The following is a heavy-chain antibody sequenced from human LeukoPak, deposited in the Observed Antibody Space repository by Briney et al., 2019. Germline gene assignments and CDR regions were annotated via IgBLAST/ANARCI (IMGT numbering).Heavy chain of an antibody. CDR3: ARVPITVIVVVTPGDDAFDI. D-gene: IGHD3-22*01. V-gene: IGHV1-18*01. Sequence: GASVKVSCKASGYTFTSYGISWVRQAPGQGLEWMGWISAYNGKKNEAQTLQARVTMTTDTSTSTAYMEMRSLRSEDTSVYYCARVPITVIVVVTPGDDAFDIRGQGTMVTVSS. J-gene: IGHJ3*02. CDR1: GYTFTSYG. CDR2: ISAYNGKK.